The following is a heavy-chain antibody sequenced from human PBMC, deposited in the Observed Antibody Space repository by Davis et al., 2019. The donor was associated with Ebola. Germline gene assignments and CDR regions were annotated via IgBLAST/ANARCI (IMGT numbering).Heavy chain of an antibody. J-gene: IGHJ6*02. D-gene: IGHD6-6*01. Sequence: ASVKVSCKASGGTFSSYAISWVRQAPGQGLEWMGWINPNSGGTNYAQKFQGRVTMTRDTSISTAYMELSRLRSDDTAVYYCARERSSSSRNYYGMDVWDQGTTVTVSS. CDR3: ARERSSSSRNYYGMDV. V-gene: IGHV1-2*02. CDR2: INPNSGGT. CDR1: GGTFSSYA.